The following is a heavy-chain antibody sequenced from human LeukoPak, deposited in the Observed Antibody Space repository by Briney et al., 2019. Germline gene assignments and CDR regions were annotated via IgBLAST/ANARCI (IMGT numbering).Heavy chain of an antibody. D-gene: IGHD2-21*02. CDR1: GFTFSSYA. Sequence: GGSLRLSCGASGFTFSSYAMHWVRQAPGKGLEWVAVISYDGSNKYYADSVKGRFTISRDNSKNTLYLQMNSLRAEDTAVYYCARAPLVTVTAYYYYYYMDVWGKGTTVTVSS. V-gene: IGHV3-30*04. CDR3: ARAPLVTVTAYYYYYYMDV. J-gene: IGHJ6*03. CDR2: ISYDGSNK.